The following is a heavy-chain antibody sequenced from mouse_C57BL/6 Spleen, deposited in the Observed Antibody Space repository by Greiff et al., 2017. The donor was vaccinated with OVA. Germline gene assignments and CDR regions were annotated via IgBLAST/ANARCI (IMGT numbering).Heavy chain of an antibody. J-gene: IGHJ2*01. CDR1: GYTFTSYG. CDR2: IYPRSGNT. V-gene: IGHV1-81*01. Sequence: VQLQQSGAELARPGASVKLSCKASGYTFTSYGISWVKQRTGQGLEWIGEIYPRSGNTYYNEKFKGKATLTADKSSSTAYMELRSLTSEDSAVYFCASPTEDSFYFDYWGQGTTLTVSS. CDR3: ASPTEDSFYFDY.